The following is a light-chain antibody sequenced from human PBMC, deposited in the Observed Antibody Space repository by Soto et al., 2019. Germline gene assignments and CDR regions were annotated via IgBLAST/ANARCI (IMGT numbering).Light chain of an antibody. CDR3: CLYAGRSDYV. CDR2: EVT. V-gene: IGLV2-23*02. CDR1: NSNVGNYNL. J-gene: IGLJ1*01. Sequence: VLTQPASVSGSPGQSITISCTGTNSNVGNYNLVSWYQQHPGRAPKLLIYEVTKRPSGVSNRFSASKSGNTASLTISGLQAEDEAHYYCCLYAGRSDYVFGTGTKVTVL.